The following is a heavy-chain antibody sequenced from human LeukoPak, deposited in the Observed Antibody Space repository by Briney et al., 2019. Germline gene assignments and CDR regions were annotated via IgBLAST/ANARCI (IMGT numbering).Heavy chain of an antibody. CDR2: IIPLFGTV. J-gene: IGHJ6*02. Sequence: SVKVSCKASGGTFPTYAVSWVRQAPGQGLEWMGGIIPLFGTVNYAQKFRGRITTTADESTGTVYMELSSLRSEDTAIYYCARAPRGYYGSGTYDYHYGMDVWGQGTTVTVS. V-gene: IGHV1-69*13. CDR3: ARAPRGYYGSGTYDYHYGMDV. CDR1: GGTFPTYA. D-gene: IGHD3-10*01.